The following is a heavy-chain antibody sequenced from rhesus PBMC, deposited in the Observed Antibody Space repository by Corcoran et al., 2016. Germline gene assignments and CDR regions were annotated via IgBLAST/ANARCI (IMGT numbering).Heavy chain of an antibody. CDR3: ATSTVAATAY. Sequence: QVQLQESGPGLVKPAETLSLTCAVSGYSVTSNYWSWIRQPPGKGLERIGYISGTTGSPYYNPSLKSRVTISTDTSKNQFSLKVNSVTAADTAVYYCATSTVAATAYWGQGVLVTVSS. J-gene: IGHJ4*01. D-gene: IGHD4-29*01. CDR2: ISGTTGSP. V-gene: IGHV4-165*01. CDR1: GYSVTSNY.